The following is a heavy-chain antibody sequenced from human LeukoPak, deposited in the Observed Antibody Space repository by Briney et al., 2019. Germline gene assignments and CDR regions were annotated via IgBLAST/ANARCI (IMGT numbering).Heavy chain of an antibody. CDR1: AASISGYY. Sequence: SETLSPTCTVSAASISGYYWSWIRQPPGKGLEWVGYIFSSGSTNYNPSLKSRVTISEDTSVNQFSLKLSSVTAADTAVYYCARHYYDRSDSYSFDYWGQGTLVTVSS. D-gene: IGHD3-22*01. CDR2: IFSSGST. CDR3: ARHYYDRSDSYSFDY. J-gene: IGHJ4*02. V-gene: IGHV4-59*08.